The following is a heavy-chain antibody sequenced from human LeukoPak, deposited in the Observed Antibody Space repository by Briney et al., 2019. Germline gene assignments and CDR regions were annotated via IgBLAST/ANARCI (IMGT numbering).Heavy chain of an antibody. Sequence: ESGPTLVNPTQTLTLTCTFSGFSLSTSGVGVGWIRQPPGKALEWLALIYWNDDKRYSPSLKSRLTTTKDTSKNQVVLTMTNMDPVDTATYYCAHSRRDNWNDGYYYMDVWGKGTTVTVSS. CDR3: AHSRRDNWNDGYYYMDV. CDR1: GFSLSTSGVG. V-gene: IGHV2-5*01. J-gene: IGHJ6*03. CDR2: IYWNDDK. D-gene: IGHD1-1*01.